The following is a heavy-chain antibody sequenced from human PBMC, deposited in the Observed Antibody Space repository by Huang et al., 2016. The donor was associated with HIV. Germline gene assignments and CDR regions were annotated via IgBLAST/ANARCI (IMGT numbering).Heavy chain of an antibody. Sequence: QVQLVQSGAEVKKPGDSVKVSCKPSGYTFADYFIHWVRRAPGQGLEGSAWRNPKNGATNYAQKFLGRVTVTGDTSINTAYMEFSGLTSDDTANYYCTRDGVAPDEEFDYWGQGTLIIVSS. CDR2: RNPKNGAT. V-gene: IGHV1-2*02. J-gene: IGHJ4*02. CDR3: TRDGVAPDEEFDY. D-gene: IGHD5-12*01. CDR1: GYTFADYF.